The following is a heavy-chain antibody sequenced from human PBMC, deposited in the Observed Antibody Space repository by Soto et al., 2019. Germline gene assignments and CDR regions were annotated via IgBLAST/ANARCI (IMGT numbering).Heavy chain of an antibody. Sequence: SETLSLTCTVSGGSISSYYWSWIRQPPGKGLEWIGYIYYSGSTNYNPSLKSRVTISVDTSKNQFSLKLSSVTAADTAVYYCARYPAAGPFDYWGQGTLVTVSS. V-gene: IGHV4-59*08. CDR1: GGSISSYY. CDR2: IYYSGST. D-gene: IGHD6-13*01. J-gene: IGHJ4*02. CDR3: ARYPAAGPFDY.